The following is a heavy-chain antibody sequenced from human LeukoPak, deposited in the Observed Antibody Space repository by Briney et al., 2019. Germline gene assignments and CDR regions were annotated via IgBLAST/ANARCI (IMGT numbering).Heavy chain of an antibody. J-gene: IGHJ4*02. CDR3: ARVSIAAAVVDY. Sequence: ASVKVSCKASEYTFTSYDINWVRQATGQGLEWMGWMNPNSGNTGYAQKFQGRVTMTRDTSISTAYMELSRLRSDDTAVYYCARVSIAAAVVDYWGQGTLVTVSS. V-gene: IGHV1-8*01. CDR1: EYTFTSYD. CDR2: MNPNSGNT. D-gene: IGHD6-13*01.